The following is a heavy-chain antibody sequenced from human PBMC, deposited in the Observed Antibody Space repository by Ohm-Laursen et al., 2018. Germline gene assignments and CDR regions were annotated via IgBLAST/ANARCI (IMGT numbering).Heavy chain of an antibody. J-gene: IGHJ4*02. V-gene: IGHV3-7*01. CDR2: IKQDGTEK. CDR3: ARDPIDNNGYNPDY. CDR1: GLTFSNFW. Sequence: SLRLSCTASGLTFSNFWMSWVRQAPGKGLEWVASIKQDGTEKHYVESMQGRFTISRDNAKNSVYLQMNSLRAEDTAIYYCARDPIDNNGYNPDYWGQGTLVIVSS. D-gene: IGHD1-14*01.